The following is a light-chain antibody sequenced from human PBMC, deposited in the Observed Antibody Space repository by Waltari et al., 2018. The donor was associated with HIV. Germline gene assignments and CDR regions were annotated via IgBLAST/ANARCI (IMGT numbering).Light chain of an antibody. J-gene: IGLJ3*02. CDR2: RNN. CDR3: AAWDDSLSGSWV. CDR1: SSNIGRNY. Sequence: QSVMTQPPSASGTPGQRVTSPCSGSSSNIGRNYVNWYQQLPGTTPKLLIYRNNNRPSGVPDRFSGSKSGTSASLAISGLRSEDEADYYCAAWDDSLSGSWVFGGGTQVTVL. V-gene: IGLV1-47*01.